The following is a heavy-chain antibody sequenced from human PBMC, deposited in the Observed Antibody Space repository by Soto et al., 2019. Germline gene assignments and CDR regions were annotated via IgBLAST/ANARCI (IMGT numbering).Heavy chain of an antibody. CDR3: ARDPNYSDTATAY. J-gene: IGHJ4*02. Sequence: SLRLSCAASGFTFSSYGMHWVGQAPGKGLEWVAVIWYDGSNKYYADSVKGRFTISRDNSKNTLYLQMNSLRAEDTAVYYCARDPNYSDTATAYWGQGTLVTVSS. CDR2: IWYDGSNK. CDR1: GFTFSSYG. D-gene: IGHD5-18*01. V-gene: IGHV3-33*08.